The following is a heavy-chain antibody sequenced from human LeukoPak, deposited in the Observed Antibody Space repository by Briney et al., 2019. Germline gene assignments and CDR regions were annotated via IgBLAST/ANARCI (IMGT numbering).Heavy chain of an antibody. V-gene: IGHV3-9*01. CDR1: GFTFDDYA. J-gene: IGHJ4*02. CDR2: ISWNSGSI. Sequence: PGGSLRLSCAASGFTFDDYAMHWVRHAPGKGLEWVSGISWNSGSIGYADSVKGRFTISRDNAKNSLYLQMNSLRAEDTALYYCAKSTLRGWTFDYWGQGTLVIVSS. D-gene: IGHD2-15*01. CDR3: AKSTLRGWTFDY.